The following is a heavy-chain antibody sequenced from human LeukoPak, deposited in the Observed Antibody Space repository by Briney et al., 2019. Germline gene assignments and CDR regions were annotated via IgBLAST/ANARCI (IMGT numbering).Heavy chain of an antibody. CDR1: GGSFSGYY. V-gene: IGHV4-34*01. CDR3: ARGRGYYYDSSGYHY. J-gene: IGHJ4*02. Sequence: KPSETLSLTCAVYGGSFSGYYWSWIRQPPGKGLEWIGEINHSGSTNYNPSLKSRVTISVDTSKNQFSLKLGSVTAADMAVYYCARGRGYYYDSSGYHYWGQGTLVTVSS. D-gene: IGHD3-22*01. CDR2: INHSGST.